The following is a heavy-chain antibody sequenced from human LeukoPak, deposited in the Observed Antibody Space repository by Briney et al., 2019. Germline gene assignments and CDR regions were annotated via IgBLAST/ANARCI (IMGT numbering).Heavy chain of an antibody. CDR3: AKRSGSGIVVVSNFDY. J-gene: IGHJ4*02. D-gene: IGHD3-22*01. CDR2: IRSKANSYAT. Sequence: GGSLRLSCAASGFTFSGSAMHWVRQASGKGLEWVGRIRSKANSYATAYAASVKGRFTISRDNSKNTLYLQMNSLRAEDTAVYYCAKRSGSGIVVVSNFDYWGQGTLVTVSS. CDR1: GFTFSGSA. V-gene: IGHV3-73*01.